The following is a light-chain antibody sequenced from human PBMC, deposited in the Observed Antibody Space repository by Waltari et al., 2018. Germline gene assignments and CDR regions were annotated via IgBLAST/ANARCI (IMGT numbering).Light chain of an antibody. V-gene: IGLV2-11*01. CDR2: DVT. J-gene: IGLJ2*01. CDR1: SSDVGGYDY. Sequence: QSALTQPRSMSASPGQSLTISCTGTSSDVGGYDYVSWYQQHPDNAPKLIIFDVTERPSLLPHRFSGSKSGNTASLTISGLQPEDEADYYCSSYAGSDILLFGGGTTVTVL. CDR3: SSYAGSDILL.